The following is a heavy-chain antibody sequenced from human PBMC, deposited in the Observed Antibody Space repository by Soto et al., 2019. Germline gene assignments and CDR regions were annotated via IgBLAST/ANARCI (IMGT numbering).Heavy chain of an antibody. V-gene: IGHV6-1*01. Sequence: SQTLSLTCAISGYSVSSNSAAWNWIRQSPSRGLECLGRTYYRSKWYNDYAVSVKSRITINPETSKNQFSLQLNSVTPEDTAVYYCARAWEETRYNWNYPFAPWGQGTIVTVSS. D-gene: IGHD1-7*01. CDR1: GYSVSSNSAA. J-gene: IGHJ5*02. CDR2: TYYRSKWYN. CDR3: ARAWEETRYNWNYPFAP.